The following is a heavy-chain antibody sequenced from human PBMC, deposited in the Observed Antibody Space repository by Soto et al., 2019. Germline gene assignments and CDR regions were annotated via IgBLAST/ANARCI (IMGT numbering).Heavy chain of an antibody. CDR3: AKVRTAGRYYYYYYYMDV. V-gene: IGHV3-23*01. J-gene: IGHJ6*03. Sequence: GGSLRLSCAASGFTFSSYAMSWVRQAPGKGLEWVSAISGSGGSTYYADSVKGRFTISRDNSKNTLYLQMNSLRAEDTAVYYCAKVRTAGRYYYYYYYMDVWGKGTTVTVSS. CDR2: ISGSGGST. CDR1: GFTFSSYA.